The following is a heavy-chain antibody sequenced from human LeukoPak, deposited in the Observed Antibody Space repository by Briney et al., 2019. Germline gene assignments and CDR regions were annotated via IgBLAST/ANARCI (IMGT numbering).Heavy chain of an antibody. CDR3: ASTNPSKPPLRYFDWLLFVGGTQRVYGMDV. D-gene: IGHD3-9*01. Sequence: SVKVSCKASGGTFSSYAISWVRQAPGQGLEWMGGIIPIFGTANYAQKFQGRVTITADESTSTAYMELSSLRSEDTAVYYCASTNPSKPPLRYFDWLLFVGGTQRVYGMDVWGQGTTVTVSS. V-gene: IGHV1-69*13. J-gene: IGHJ6*02. CDR1: GGTFSSYA. CDR2: IIPIFGTA.